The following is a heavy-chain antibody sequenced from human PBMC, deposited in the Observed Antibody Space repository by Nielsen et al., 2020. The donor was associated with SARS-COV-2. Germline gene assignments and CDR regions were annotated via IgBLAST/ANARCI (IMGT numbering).Heavy chain of an antibody. D-gene: IGHD5-18*01. J-gene: IGHJ6*02. CDR3: ASDRRNGSYGYGRGYYGMDV. Sequence: SETLSLTCAAYGGSFSGYYWSWIRQPPGKGLEWIGEINHSGSTNYNPSLKSRVTISVDTSKNQFSLKLSSVTAADTAAYYCASDRRNGSYGYGRGYYGMDVWGQGTTVTVSS. CDR2: INHSGST. V-gene: IGHV4-34*01. CDR1: GGSFSGYY.